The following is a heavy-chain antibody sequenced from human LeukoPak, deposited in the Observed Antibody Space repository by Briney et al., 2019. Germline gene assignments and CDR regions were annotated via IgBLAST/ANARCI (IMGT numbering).Heavy chain of an antibody. V-gene: IGHV4-34*01. J-gene: IGHJ4*02. CDR2: INHSGST. D-gene: IGHD3-10*01. Sequence: SETLSLTCAVYGGSFSGYYWSWIRQPPGKGLEWIGEINHSGSTNYNPSLKSRVTISVDTSKNQFSLKLSSVTAADTAVYYCARGRQRITMVRGVMKYFDYWGPGTLVTVSS. CDR3: ARGRQRITMVRGVMKYFDY. CDR1: GGSFSGYY.